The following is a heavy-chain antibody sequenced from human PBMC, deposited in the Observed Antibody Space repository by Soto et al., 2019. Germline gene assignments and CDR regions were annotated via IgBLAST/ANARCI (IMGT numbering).Heavy chain of an antibody. CDR1: GGSISIYY. V-gene: IGHV4-59*01. J-gene: IGHJ4*02. D-gene: IGHD5-12*01. CDR2: IYYSGNT. Sequence: SETLSLTCTVSGGSISIYYWSWIRQPPGKGLEWIGYIYYSGNTNYNPSLEGRVTISVDTSKNQFSLKLSSVTAADTAVYYCARAPAEMATGLNYWGQGALVSVAS. CDR3: ARAPAEMATGLNY.